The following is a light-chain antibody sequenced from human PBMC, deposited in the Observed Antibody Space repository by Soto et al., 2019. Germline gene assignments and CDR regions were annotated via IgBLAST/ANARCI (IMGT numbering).Light chain of an antibody. CDR1: SSDIGAYDY. CDR2: EIN. J-gene: IGLJ1*01. Sequence: QSLLTQPASLSGSPVQSITISCTGTSSDIGAYDYVSWFQQHPGKSPKLMISEINNRPSGVSNRFSGSKSGNTAYLTSSGLQVEDEAEYFCLSFTTTXTHVFGTGTKVXV. V-gene: IGLV2-14*01. CDR3: LSFTTTXTHV.